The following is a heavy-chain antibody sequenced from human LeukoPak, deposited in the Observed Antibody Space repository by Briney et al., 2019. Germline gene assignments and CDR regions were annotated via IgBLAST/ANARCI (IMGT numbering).Heavy chain of an antibody. CDR2: IRYDGSNK. CDR1: GFTFSSYG. D-gene: IGHD3-10*01. J-gene: IGHJ4*02. CDR3: AKAGTYYYGSGSYLGY. V-gene: IGHV3-30*02. Sequence: GGSLRLSCAASGFTFSSYGVHWVRQAPGKGLEWVAFIRYDGSNKYYADSVKGRFTISRDNSKNTLYLQMNSLRAEDTAVYYCAKAGTYYYGSGSYLGYWGQGTLVTVSS.